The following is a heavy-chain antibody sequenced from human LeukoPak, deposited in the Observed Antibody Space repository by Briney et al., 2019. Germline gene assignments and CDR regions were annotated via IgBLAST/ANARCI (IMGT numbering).Heavy chain of an antibody. V-gene: IGHV4-4*02. D-gene: IGHD6-13*01. J-gene: IGHJ4*02. CDR2: IYHSGST. CDR3: ALASTIAAAGTQYYFDY. CDR1: GGSISSSNW. Sequence: SGTLSLTCAVSGGSISSSNWWSWVRQPPGKGLEWIGEIYHSGSTNYNPSLKSRVTISVDKSKNQFSLKLSSVTAADRAVYYCALASTIAAAGTQYYFDYWGQGTLVTVSS.